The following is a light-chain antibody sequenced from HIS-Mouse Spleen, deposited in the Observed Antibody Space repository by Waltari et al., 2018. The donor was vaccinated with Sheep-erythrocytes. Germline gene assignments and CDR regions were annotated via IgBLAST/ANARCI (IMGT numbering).Light chain of an antibody. CDR2: KDS. Sequence: SYELTQPPSVSVSPGQTARITCSGDALPKQYAYWYQQKPGQAPVRVLYKDSERPSGIPDRCSGSSSGTTVTLTISGVQAEDEADYYCQSADSSGTYVFGTGTKVTVL. J-gene: IGLJ1*01. CDR1: ALPKQY. V-gene: IGLV3-25*03. CDR3: QSADSSGTYV.